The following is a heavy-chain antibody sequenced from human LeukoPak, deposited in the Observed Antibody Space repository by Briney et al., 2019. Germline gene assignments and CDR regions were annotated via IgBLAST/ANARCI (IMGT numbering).Heavy chain of an antibody. CDR1: GGSISSSSYY. Sequence: SETLSLTCTVSGGSISSSSYYWGWTRQPPGKGLEWIGSIYYSGSTYYNPSLKSRVTISVDTSKNQFSLKLSSVTAADTAVYYCARRIAVAGLYWFDPWGQGTLVTVSS. CDR2: IYYSGST. J-gene: IGHJ5*02. CDR3: ARRIAVAGLYWFDP. V-gene: IGHV4-39*01. D-gene: IGHD6-19*01.